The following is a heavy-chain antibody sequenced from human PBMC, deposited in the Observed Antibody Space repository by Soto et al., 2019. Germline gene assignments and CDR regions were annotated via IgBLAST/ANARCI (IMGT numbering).Heavy chain of an antibody. J-gene: IGHJ4*02. CDR2: FDPEDGET. CDR3: ASWEYCSGGSCYVFVGYYFDY. D-gene: IGHD2-15*01. CDR1: GYTLTELS. Sequence: ASVKVSCKVSGYTLTELSMHWVRQAPGKGLEWMGGFDPEDGETIYAQKFQGRVTMTEDTSTDTAYMELSSLRSEDTAVYYCASWEYCSGGSCYVFVGYYFDYWGQGTLVTVSS. V-gene: IGHV1-24*01.